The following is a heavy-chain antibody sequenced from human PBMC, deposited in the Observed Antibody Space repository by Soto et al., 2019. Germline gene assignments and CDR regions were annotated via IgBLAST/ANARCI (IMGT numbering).Heavy chain of an antibody. J-gene: IGHJ4*02. V-gene: IGHV3-53*04. Sequence: EVQLVESGGGLVQPGGSLRLSCAASGFTVSSNYMSWVRQAPGKGLEWVSVIYSGGSTYYADSVKGRFTISRHNSKNTPYLQMNSLRAEDTAVYYCARCPIYSSSLYFDYWGQGTLVTVSS. CDR1: GFTVSSNY. CDR3: ARCPIYSSSLYFDY. CDR2: IYSGGST. D-gene: IGHD6-6*01.